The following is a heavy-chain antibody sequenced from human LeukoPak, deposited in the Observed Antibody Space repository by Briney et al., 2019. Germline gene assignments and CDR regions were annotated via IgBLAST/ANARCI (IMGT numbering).Heavy chain of an antibody. D-gene: IGHD2-15*01. V-gene: IGHV1-69*05. CDR2: IIPIFGTA. J-gene: IGHJ4*02. CDR3: AAGYCSGGSCYSGTDY. Sequence: ASVKVSCKASGGTFSSYAISWVRQAPGQGLEWMGRIIPIFGTANYAQKFQGRVTITTDESTGPAYMELSSLRSDDTAVYYCAAGYCSGGSCYSGTDYWGQGTLVTVSS. CDR1: GGTFSSYA.